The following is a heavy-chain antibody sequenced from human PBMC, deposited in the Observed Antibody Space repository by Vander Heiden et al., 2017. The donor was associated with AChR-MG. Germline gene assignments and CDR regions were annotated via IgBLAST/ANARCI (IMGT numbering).Heavy chain of an antibody. CDR1: GFPFSSYA. CDR2: ISYDGSNK. V-gene: IGHV3-30-3*01. CDR3: ARAAIFGVHMDV. J-gene: IGHJ6*03. D-gene: IGHD3-3*01. Sequence: QVQLVESGGGVVQPVRSLRLPCSASGFPFSSYAMHWVRQAPGKGLEWVAVISYDGSNKDYADAVKGRFTISRDNSKNTLYLKMKSMRAEETAVYYCARAAIFGVHMDVWGKGTTVTVSS.